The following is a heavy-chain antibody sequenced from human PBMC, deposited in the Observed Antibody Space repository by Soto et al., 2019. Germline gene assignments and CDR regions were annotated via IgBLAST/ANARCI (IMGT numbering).Heavy chain of an antibody. CDR1: GFIFKMYW. J-gene: IGHJ4*02. V-gene: IGHV3-74*01. CDR3: TRGPRPISTGTGAY. Sequence: GGSLRLSCAASGFIFKMYWMHWVRQSPGKGLVWISRIYNDGTYSDYADSVRGRFTISRDNVNDTLYPQMNNLRAEDSGLYYCTRGPRPISTGTGAYWGQGTQVTVSS. D-gene: IGHD3-10*01. CDR2: IYNDGTYS.